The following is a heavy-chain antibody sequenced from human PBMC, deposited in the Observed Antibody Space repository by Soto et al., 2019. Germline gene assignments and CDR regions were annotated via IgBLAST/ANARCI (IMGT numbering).Heavy chain of an antibody. CDR1: GFTFSSYS. V-gene: IGHV3-21*01. CDR3: ARVGDYDFWSGYYDY. Sequence: GESLKISCAASGFTFSSYSMNWVRQAPGKGLEWVSSISSSSSYIYYADSVKGRFTISRDNAKNSLYLQMNSLRAEDTAVYYCARVGDYDFWSGYYDYWGQGTLVTVSS. D-gene: IGHD3-3*01. CDR2: ISSSSSYI. J-gene: IGHJ4*02.